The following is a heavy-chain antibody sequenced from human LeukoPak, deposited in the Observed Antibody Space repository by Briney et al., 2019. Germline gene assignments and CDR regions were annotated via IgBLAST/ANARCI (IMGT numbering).Heavy chain of an antibody. J-gene: IGHJ1*01. V-gene: IGHV1-24*01. CDR2: FDPEDGGT. D-gene: IGHD1-26*01. Sequence: ASVKVSCKVSGYTLTYLAIHWVRQAPGKGLEWMGGFDPEDGGTVYAQNFQGRVTMTEDSSTDTAYMELSSLISEDTAVYYCATNSGSYFLHWGQGTLVTVSS. CDR3: ATNSGSYFLH. CDR1: GYTLTYLA.